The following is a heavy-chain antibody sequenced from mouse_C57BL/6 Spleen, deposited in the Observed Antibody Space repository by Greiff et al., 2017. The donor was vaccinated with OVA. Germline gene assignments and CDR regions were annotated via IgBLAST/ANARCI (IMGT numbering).Heavy chain of an antibody. V-gene: IGHV1-80*01. J-gene: IGHJ2*01. D-gene: IGHD4-1*01. Sequence: VQLQQSGAELVKPGASVKISCKASGYAFSSYWMNWVKQRPGKGLEWIGQIYPGDGDTNYNGKFKGKATLTADKSSSTAYMQLSSLTSEDSAVYFCARRLTGNYFDDWGQGTTLTVSS. CDR3: ARRLTGNYFDD. CDR1: GYAFSSYW. CDR2: IYPGDGDT.